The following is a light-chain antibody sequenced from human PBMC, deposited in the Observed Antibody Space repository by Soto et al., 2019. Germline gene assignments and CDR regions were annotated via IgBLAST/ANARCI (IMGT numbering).Light chain of an antibody. CDR3: QQSFIAPWT. V-gene: IGKV1-39*01. J-gene: IGKJ1*01. Sequence: DIQMTQSPSSLSASVGDRVTIPCRVSQGISSYLNWYRQKPGKVPKLLIYSASNLQSGVPSRFSGSGSGTDFTLTLSSLQAEDSATYYCQQSFIAPWTFGQGTKVDIK. CDR1: QGISSY. CDR2: SAS.